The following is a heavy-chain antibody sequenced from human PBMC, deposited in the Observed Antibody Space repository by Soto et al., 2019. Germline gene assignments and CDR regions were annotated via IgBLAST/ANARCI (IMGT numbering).Heavy chain of an antibody. D-gene: IGHD5-12*01. J-gene: IGHJ4*02. V-gene: IGHV4-34*01. CDR3: ARGQEGVVATH. Sequence: QVQLQQWGAGLLKPSETLSLTCAVNGGSLTGYYWSWIRQPPGKRLEWIGDIKDGGVTNYIPSLKRRVTMSADTYKNQFSLNLNSVTDAATAFDYWARGQEGVVATHWDQGTLVTVSS. CDR2: IKDGGVT. CDR1: GGSLTGYY.